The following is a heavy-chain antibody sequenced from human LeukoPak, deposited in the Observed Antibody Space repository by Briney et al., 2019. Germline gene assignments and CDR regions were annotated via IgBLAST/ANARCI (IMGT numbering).Heavy chain of an antibody. CDR3: ARDPDGYKFFDY. J-gene: IGHJ4*02. CDR1: GDSISNYY. Sequence: PSENLSLTCTVSGDSISNYYWSWIRQPPGKGLECIGYFYYSGITTYNPSLQSRVTMSVDTSKNQFSLNLSSVTAADTAVYYCARDPDGYKFFDYWGRGSPVVVSS. CDR2: FYYSGIT. D-gene: IGHD5-24*01. V-gene: IGHV4-59*01.